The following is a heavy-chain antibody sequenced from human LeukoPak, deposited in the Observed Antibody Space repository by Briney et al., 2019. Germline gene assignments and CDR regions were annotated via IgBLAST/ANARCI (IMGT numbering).Heavy chain of an antibody. CDR1: GGTFSSYT. V-gene: IGHV1-69*04. J-gene: IGHJ6*02. Sequence: SVKVSCKASGGTFSSYTISWVRQAPGQGLEWMGRIILILGITNYAQKFQGRVTITADKSTSTAYMELSSLRSEDTAVYYCARDEQQLDLYYYGMDVWGQGTTVTVSS. CDR3: ARDEQQLDLYYYGMDV. D-gene: IGHD6-13*01. CDR2: IILILGIT.